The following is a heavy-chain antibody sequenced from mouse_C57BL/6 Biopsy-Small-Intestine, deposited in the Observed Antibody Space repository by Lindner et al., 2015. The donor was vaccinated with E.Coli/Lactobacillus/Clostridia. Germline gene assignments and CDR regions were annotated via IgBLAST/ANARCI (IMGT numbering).Heavy chain of an antibody. CDR3: ASKRDTAMIWGLDY. CDR1: GGIFTTFG. Sequence: SVKVSCKVSGGIFTTFGVHWVRQAPGQGLEWMGDILTAFGTTKYEEKFQGRLTMTADESARTVYMELSSLRSDDTAVYYCASKRDTAMIWGLDYWGQGTLVTVS. V-gene: IGHV1-53*01. D-gene: IGHD2-13*01. CDR2: ILTAFGTT. J-gene: IGHJ3*01.